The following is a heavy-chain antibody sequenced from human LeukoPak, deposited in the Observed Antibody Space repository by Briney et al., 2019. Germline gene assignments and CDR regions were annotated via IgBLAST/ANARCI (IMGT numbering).Heavy chain of an antibody. D-gene: IGHD3-10*01. J-gene: IGHJ4*02. CDR1: GSGFTISG. CDR3: ARPNGDKGDS. Sequence: GGSLTTSGKGSGSGFTISGIGWGRQIPGKGLEWMGIIYPGDSATRYSPSFQGQVTISADKSINTAYLQWSSLKASDTAMYYCARPNGDKGDSWGQGTLVTVSS. CDR2: IYPGDSAT. V-gene: IGHV5-51*01.